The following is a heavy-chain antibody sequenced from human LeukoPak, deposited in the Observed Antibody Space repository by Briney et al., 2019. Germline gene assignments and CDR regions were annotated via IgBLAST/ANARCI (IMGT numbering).Heavy chain of an antibody. Sequence: QAGGSLRLSCAASGFTFSSYEMNWVRRAPGKGLEWVSYISSSGSTIYYADSVKGRFTISRDNAKNSLYLQMNSLRAEDTAVYYCARVSYYDFWSGYSLDYWGQGTLVTVSS. J-gene: IGHJ4*02. CDR3: ARVSYYDFWSGYSLDY. CDR2: ISSSGSTI. V-gene: IGHV3-48*03. CDR1: GFTFSSYE. D-gene: IGHD3-3*01.